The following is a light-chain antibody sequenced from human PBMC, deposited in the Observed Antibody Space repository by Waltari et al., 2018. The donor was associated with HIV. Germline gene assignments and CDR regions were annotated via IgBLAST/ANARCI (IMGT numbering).Light chain of an antibody. CDR2: GAS. V-gene: IGKV1-9*01. J-gene: IGKJ3*01. CDR1: QGISSY. Sequence: DIQLTQYPSLLSASEGDRVTITCRDSQGISSYLALYQQKLGKAPKLLIYGASTLPGGVPSRFSGSGSGTEFTLTISSLQPEDFATYYCQQLNVYPTFGPGTKVDFK. CDR3: QQLNVYPT.